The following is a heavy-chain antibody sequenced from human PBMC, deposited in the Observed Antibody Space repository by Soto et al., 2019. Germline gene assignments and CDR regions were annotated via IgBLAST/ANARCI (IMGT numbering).Heavy chain of an antibody. CDR3: AHPPYYGVGSYSFDY. V-gene: IGHV2-5*02. J-gene: IGHJ4*02. CDR2: IYWDDDK. Sequence: QITLKESGPTLVRPTQTLTLTCTFSGFSLTTSGVVVGWIRQPPGKALEWLAVIYWDDDKRYSSSLKRRLTITKDTSKNQVVLTMTHMDPVDTGIYYCAHPPYYGVGSYSFDYWGQGTLVTVFS. CDR1: GFSLTTSGVV. D-gene: IGHD3-10*01.